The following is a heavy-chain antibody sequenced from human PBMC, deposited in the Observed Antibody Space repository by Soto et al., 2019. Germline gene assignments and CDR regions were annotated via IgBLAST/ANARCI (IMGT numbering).Heavy chain of an antibody. Sequence: SETLSLTCTVSGGTISIYYWSLIRQPPGNELEWIAYIYYSGSTNYNPSLKSRVTISVDTSKNQFSLKLTSVTAADTAVYYCERGRRYYYDNTTTHYFEHSGKGTLITVSS. CDR3: ERGRRYYYDNTTTHYFEH. J-gene: IGHJ4*02. CDR1: GGTISIYY. V-gene: IGHV4-59*01. CDR2: IYYSGST. D-gene: IGHD3-22*01.